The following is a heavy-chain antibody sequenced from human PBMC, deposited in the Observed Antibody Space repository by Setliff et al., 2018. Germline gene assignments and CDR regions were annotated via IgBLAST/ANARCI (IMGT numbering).Heavy chain of an antibody. V-gene: IGHV4-61*05. D-gene: IGHD3-3*01. J-gene: IGHJ6*03. Sequence: SETLSLTCTVPGGSISDNGYFWGWVRQPPGKGLEWIGQIYTSWSTIYNPSLKSRVTILLDTSKNQFSLTLTSVTAADTAVYYCARMTGFQYIDVWGKGTTVTVSS. CDR2: IYTSWST. CDR3: ARMTGFQYIDV. CDR1: GGSISDNGYF.